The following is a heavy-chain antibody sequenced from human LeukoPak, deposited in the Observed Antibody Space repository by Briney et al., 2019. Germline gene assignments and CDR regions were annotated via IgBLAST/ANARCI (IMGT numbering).Heavy chain of an antibody. D-gene: IGHD6-13*01. Sequence: PGGSLRLSCTASGFTFSNYDIHWVRQAPGKGLEWVAFIKYDGSNKYYADSVKGRFTISRDNSKNTLYLLMNSLRAEDTAVYYCAKVSGVGSSWSPFDYWGQGTLVTVSS. CDR2: IKYDGSNK. V-gene: IGHV3-30*02. CDR1: GFTFSNYD. CDR3: AKVSGVGSSWSPFDY. J-gene: IGHJ4*02.